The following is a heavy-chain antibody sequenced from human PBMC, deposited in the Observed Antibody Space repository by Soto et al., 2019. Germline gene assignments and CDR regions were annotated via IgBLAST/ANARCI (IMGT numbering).Heavy chain of an antibody. D-gene: IGHD3-16*01. J-gene: IGHJ5*02. CDR1: GYRFTDYW. CDR3: ARLGSGTYRPIDWFDP. Sequence: EVQLVQSGAEVKKPGESLTISCKGSGYRFTDYWIGWVRQMPGKGLDLLGIIYPTDSDTIYSPSFQGQVTISADKSINTAYLQWSSLKASDTAIYYCARLGSGTYRPIDWFDPWGQGTQVTVSS. CDR2: IYPTDSDT. V-gene: IGHV5-51*03.